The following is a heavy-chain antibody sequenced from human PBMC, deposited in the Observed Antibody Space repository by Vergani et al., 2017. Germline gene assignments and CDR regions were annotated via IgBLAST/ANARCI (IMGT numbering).Heavy chain of an antibody. CDR2: NYYSGSN. CDR1: GGSISSYY. Sequence: QVQLQESGPGLVKPSETLSLTCTVSGGSISSYYWSWIRQPPGKGLEWIGYNYYSGSNHYNPSLQNRVTISVDTSKNQLSLKLSSVTAADTAVYYCARLLYCSGCSCYFPCWGSGAFDIWGQGTMVTVSS. J-gene: IGHJ3*02. D-gene: IGHD2-15*01. CDR3: ARLLYCSGCSCYFPCWGSGAFDI. V-gene: IGHV4-59*01.